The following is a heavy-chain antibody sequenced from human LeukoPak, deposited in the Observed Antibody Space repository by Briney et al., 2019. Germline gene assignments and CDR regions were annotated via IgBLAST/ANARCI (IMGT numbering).Heavy chain of an antibody. CDR2: IYYSGST. V-gene: IGHV4-59*01. CDR1: GGSISSYY. D-gene: IGHD3-10*01. J-gene: IGHJ6*03. Sequence: SETLSLTCTVSGGSISSYYWSWIRQPPGKGLEWIGYIYYSGSTNYNPSLKSRVTISVDTSKNQLSLKLSSVTAADTAVYYCARGGSLEVYYYYMDVWGKGTTVTISS. CDR3: ARGGSLEVYYYYMDV.